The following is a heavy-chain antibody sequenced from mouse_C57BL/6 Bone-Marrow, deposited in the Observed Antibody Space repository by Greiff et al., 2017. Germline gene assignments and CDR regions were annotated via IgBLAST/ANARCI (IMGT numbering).Heavy chain of an antibody. CDR1: GYTFTGYW. V-gene: IGHV1-9*01. Sequence: QVQLQQSGAELMKPGASVKLSCKATGYTFTGYWIEWVKQRPGPGLEWIGEILPGSGSTNYNEKFKGKATFTADTTSNTAYMQLSSLTTEDSAIYYSEREATVAYFAYWGQGTTLTVSS. CDR2: ILPGSGST. CDR3: EREATVAYFAY. J-gene: IGHJ2*01. D-gene: IGHD1-1*01.